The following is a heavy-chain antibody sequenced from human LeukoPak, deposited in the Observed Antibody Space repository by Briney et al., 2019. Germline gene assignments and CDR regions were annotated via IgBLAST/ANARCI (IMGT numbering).Heavy chain of an antibody. CDR3: ASTNYDYVWGSCRSDY. V-gene: IGHV4-39*01. Sequence: SETLSLTCTVSGGSISSSSYYWGWIRQPPGKGLEWIGSIYYSGSTYYNPSLKSRVTISVDTSKNQFSLKLSSVTAADTAVYYCASTNYDYVWGSCRSDYWGQGTLVTVSS. D-gene: IGHD3-16*02. CDR2: IYYSGST. CDR1: GGSISSSSYY. J-gene: IGHJ4*02.